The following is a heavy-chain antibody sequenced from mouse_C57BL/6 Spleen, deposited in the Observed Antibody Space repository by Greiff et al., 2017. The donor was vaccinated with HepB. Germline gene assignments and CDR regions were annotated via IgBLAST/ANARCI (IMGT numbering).Heavy chain of an antibody. CDR2: IDPETGGT. D-gene: IGHD2-1*01. CDR1: GYTFTDYE. V-gene: IGHV1-15*01. CDR3: TPYGNYFDY. Sequence: VQLQQSGAELVRPGASVTLSCKASGYTFTDYEMHWVKQTPVHGLEWIGAIDPETGGTAYNQKFKGKAILTADKSSSTAYMELRSLTSEDSAVYYCTPYGNYFDYWGQVTTLTVSS. J-gene: IGHJ2*01.